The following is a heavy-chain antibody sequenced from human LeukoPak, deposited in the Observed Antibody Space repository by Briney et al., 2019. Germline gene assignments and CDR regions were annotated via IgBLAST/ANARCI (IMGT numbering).Heavy chain of an antibody. CDR2: MNPNSGNT. V-gene: IGHV1-8*01. CDR3: ARGPYCSSTSCDGIDY. CDR1: GYTFTSYD. J-gene: IGHJ4*02. Sequence: RASVKVSCKASGYTFTSYDINWVRQAPGQGLEWMGWMNPNSGNTGYAQKFQGRVTMPRNTSISTAYMELSSLRSEDTAVYYCARGPYCSSTSCDGIDYWGQGTLVTVSS. D-gene: IGHD2-2*01.